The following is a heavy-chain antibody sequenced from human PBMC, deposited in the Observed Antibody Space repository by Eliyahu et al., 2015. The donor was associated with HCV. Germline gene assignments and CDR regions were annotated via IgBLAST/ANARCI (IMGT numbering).Heavy chain of an antibody. Sequence: GKGLEWIGEINHSGSTNYNPSLKSRVTISVDTSKNQFSLKLSSVTAADTAVYYCARRGGLRPFDYWGQGTLVTVSS. CDR3: ARRGGLRPFDY. D-gene: IGHD5-12*01. CDR2: INHSGST. J-gene: IGHJ4*02. V-gene: IGHV4-34*01.